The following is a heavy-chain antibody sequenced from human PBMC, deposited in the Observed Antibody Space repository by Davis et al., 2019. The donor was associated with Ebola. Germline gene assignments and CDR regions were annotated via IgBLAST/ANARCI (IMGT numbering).Heavy chain of an antibody. Sequence: AASVKVSCKASGYSFTRYGITWVRQAPGQGLEWMGWISAYNGSTNYAQKLQGRVTMTTDTSTSTAYMELRSLRSDDTAVYYCARATVTTGYFDYWGQGTLVTVSS. V-gene: IGHV1-18*01. CDR1: GYSFTRYG. D-gene: IGHD4-17*01. CDR3: ARATVTTGYFDY. J-gene: IGHJ4*02. CDR2: ISAYNGST.